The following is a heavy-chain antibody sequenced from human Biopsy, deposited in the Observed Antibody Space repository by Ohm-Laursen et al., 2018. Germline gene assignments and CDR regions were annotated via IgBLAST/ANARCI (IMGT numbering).Heavy chain of an antibody. J-gene: IGHJ1*01. V-gene: IGHV4-59*08. Sequence: GTLSLTCTVSGDSINNFFWSWIRQPPGKGLEWIGHISHTGYTSYKSSLKSRVTISLDTSRKHFSLRLTSLAAADTAVYYCARGSNEYGGLYFPHWGQGTLVTVSS. D-gene: IGHD4-23*01. CDR2: ISHTGYT. CDR3: ARGSNEYGGLYFPH. CDR1: GDSINNFF.